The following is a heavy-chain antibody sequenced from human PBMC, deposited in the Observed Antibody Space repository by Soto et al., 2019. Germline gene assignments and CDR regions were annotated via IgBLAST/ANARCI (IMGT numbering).Heavy chain of an antibody. CDR3: ARGKQLEVYYGMVV. J-gene: IGHJ6*02. Sequence: GASVKVSCKASGGTFSSYAISWVRQAPGQGLEWMGGIIPIFGTANYAQKFQGRVTITADESTSTAYMELSSLRSEDTAVYYCARGKQLEVYYGMVVWGQGTTVTVSS. D-gene: IGHD5-18*01. CDR1: GGTFSSYA. CDR2: IIPIFGTA. V-gene: IGHV1-69*13.